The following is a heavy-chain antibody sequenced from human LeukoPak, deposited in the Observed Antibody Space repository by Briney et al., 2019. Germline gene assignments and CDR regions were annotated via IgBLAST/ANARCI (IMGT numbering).Heavy chain of an antibody. D-gene: IGHD3-22*01. Sequence: SVKVSCKASGGTFSSYAISWVRQAPGQGLEWMGGIIPIFGTANYAQKFQGRVTITADESTSTAYMELSSLRSEDTAVYYCAGFHRSGYSQYYFDYWGQGTLVTVSS. CDR2: IIPIFGTA. J-gene: IGHJ4*02. V-gene: IGHV1-69*13. CDR1: GGTFSSYA. CDR3: AGFHRSGYSQYYFDY.